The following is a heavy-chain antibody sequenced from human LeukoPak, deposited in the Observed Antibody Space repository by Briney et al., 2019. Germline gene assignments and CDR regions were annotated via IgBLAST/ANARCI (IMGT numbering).Heavy chain of an antibody. CDR1: GFTFSSYE. CDR3: AELGITMIGGV. D-gene: IGHD3-10*02. V-gene: IGHV3-48*03. CDR2: ISSSGSTI. Sequence: GGSLRLSCAASGFTFSSYEMNWVRQAPGKGLEWVSYISSSGSTIYYADSVKGRFTISRDNAKNSLYPQMNGLRAEDTAVYYCAELGITMIGGVWGKGTTVTISS. J-gene: IGHJ6*04.